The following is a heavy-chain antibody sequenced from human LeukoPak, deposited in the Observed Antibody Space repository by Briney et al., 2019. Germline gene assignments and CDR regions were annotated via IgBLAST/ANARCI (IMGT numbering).Heavy chain of an antibody. CDR1: GFTFTNYA. Sequence: GGSLRLSCAASGFTFTNYAMTWVRQAPETGLEWVSSISDTYATTYYTDSVKGRCTISRDNSKNTVYLQLNNLRAEDTAVYFCVRHDSFIPFWGQGTLVTVSS. V-gene: IGHV3-23*01. J-gene: IGHJ4*02. CDR2: ISDTYATT. D-gene: IGHD2-21*01. CDR3: VRHDSFIPF.